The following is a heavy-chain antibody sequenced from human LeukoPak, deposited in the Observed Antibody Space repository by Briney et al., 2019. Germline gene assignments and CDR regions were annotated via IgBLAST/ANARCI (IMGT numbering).Heavy chain of an antibody. Sequence: GGSLRLSCAASGFTFSSYAMHWVRQAPGKGLEYVSAISSNGGSTYYANSVKGRFTISRDNSKDTLYLQMGSLRAEDMAVYYCAREGPNYYGSGTYMDVWGRGATVTVSS. V-gene: IGHV3-64*01. J-gene: IGHJ6*03. CDR2: ISSNGGST. CDR1: GFTFSSYA. CDR3: AREGPNYYGSGTYMDV. D-gene: IGHD3-10*01.